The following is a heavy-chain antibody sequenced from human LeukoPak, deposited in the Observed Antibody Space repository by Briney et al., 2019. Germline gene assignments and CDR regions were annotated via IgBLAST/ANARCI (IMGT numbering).Heavy chain of an antibody. V-gene: IGHV1-69*05. CDR1: GGTFSSYA. CDR2: IIPIFGTA. CDR3: ARGVPTAMAIGWFDP. J-gene: IGHJ5*02. Sequence: ASVKVSCKASGGTFSSYAISWVRQAPGQGLEWMGGIIPIFGTANYAQKFQGRVTITTDESTSTAYMELSSLRSEDTAVYYCARGVPTAMAIGWFDPWGQGTLVTVSS. D-gene: IGHD5-18*01.